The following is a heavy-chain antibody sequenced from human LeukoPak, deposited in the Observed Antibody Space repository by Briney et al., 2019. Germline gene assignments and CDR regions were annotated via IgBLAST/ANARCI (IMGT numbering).Heavy chain of an antibody. CDR1: GFTFSSYA. CDR3: ANHAADTAMVYYLDY. V-gene: IGHV3-23*01. J-gene: IGHJ4*02. Sequence: PGGSLRLSCAASGFTFSSYAMSWVRQAPGKGLEWVSAISGSGGSTYYADSVKGRFTISRDNFKNTLYLQMNSLRAEDTAVYYCANHAADTAMVYYLDYWGQGTLVTVSS. CDR2: ISGSGGST. D-gene: IGHD5-18*01.